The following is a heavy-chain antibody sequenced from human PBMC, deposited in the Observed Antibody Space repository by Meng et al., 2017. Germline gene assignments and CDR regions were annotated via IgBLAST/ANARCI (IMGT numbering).Heavy chain of an antibody. Sequence: HAQVVQSEAQEKQSGASVKVSCHPSGNNFPDYWLHWVRRAPGQGIEWMGRIDPKSGDTHYAQRFQGRVTMTGDTSISTAYMELSGLRSDDTAMYYCARDEDISAAGKLFGDYWGQGTLVTVSS. CDR1: GNNFPDYW. V-gene: IGHV1-2*06. CDR2: IDPKSGDT. J-gene: IGHJ4*02. CDR3: ARDEDISAAGKLFGDY. D-gene: IGHD6-13*01.